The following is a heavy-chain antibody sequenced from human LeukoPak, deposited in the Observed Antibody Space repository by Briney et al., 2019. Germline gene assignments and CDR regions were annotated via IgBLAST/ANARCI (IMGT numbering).Heavy chain of an antibody. V-gene: IGHV1-2*02. CDR2: INPNSGGT. J-gene: IGHJ5*02. Sequence: SVTVSCKASGYTFTGYYLHWVRQAPGQGLEWMGWINPNSGGTNYAQKFQGRVTMTRDTSISTAYMELSRLRSDDTAVYYCARGYCSGGSCYRYNWFDPWGQGTLVTVSS. CDR1: GYTFTGYY. CDR3: ARGYCSGGSCYRYNWFDP. D-gene: IGHD2-15*01.